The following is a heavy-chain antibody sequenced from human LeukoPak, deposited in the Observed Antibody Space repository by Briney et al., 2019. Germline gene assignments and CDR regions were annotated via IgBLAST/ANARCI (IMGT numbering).Heavy chain of an antibody. V-gene: IGHV3-30*18. D-gene: IGHD2/OR15-2a*01. CDR2: ISYDGSNK. CDR1: GFTFSSYG. CDR3: AKAAGEYLTY. J-gene: IGHJ4*02. Sequence: PGGSLRLSCAASGFTFSSYGMHWVRQAPGKGLEWVAVISYDGSNKYYADSVKGRFTISRDNSKNTLYLQMNSLRAEDTAVYYCAKAAGEYLTYWGQGTLVTVSS.